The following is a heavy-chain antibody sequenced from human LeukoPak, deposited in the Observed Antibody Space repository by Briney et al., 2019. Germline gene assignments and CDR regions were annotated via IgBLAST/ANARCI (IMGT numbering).Heavy chain of an antibody. V-gene: IGHV1-18*01. CDR2: ITTYNGNT. CDR3: ARGYDYGDYVGDFDY. D-gene: IGHD4-17*01. J-gene: IGHJ4*02. CDR1: GYTFTTYS. Sequence: GAPVMVSCTPSGYTFTTYSITWVPQAPRQGLEWMGWITTYNGNTNYAQKRQGRVTITTDTSTSTAYMDLRGLRSDDTAVYYCARGYDYGDYVGDFDYWGQGTLVTVSS.